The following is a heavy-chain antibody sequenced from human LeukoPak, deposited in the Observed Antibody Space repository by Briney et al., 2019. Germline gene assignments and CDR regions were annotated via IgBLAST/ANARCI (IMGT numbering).Heavy chain of an antibody. J-gene: IGHJ4*02. CDR2: IRHVGSNE. Sequence: GGSLRLSCAASGFAFSTYGMHWVRQAPGKGLEWVAFIRHVGSNEYYADSVRGRFAISRDNSQNTLHLQMNILRAEDTAVYYCARAAGELDYWGQGTLVTVSS. D-gene: IGHD7-27*01. CDR3: ARAAGELDY. V-gene: IGHV3-30*02. CDR1: GFAFSTYG.